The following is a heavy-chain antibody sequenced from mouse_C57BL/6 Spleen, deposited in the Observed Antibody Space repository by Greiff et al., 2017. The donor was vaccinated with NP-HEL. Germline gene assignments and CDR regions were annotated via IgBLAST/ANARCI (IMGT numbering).Heavy chain of an antibody. CDR1: GYAFSSYW. V-gene: IGHV1-80*01. CDR2: IYPGDGDT. D-gene: IGHD3-1*01. J-gene: IGHJ2*01. CDR3: AREEVSGWYFDY. Sequence: VQLQQSGAELVKPGASVKISCKASGYAFSSYWMNWVKQRPGKGLEWIGQIYPGDGDTNYNGKFKGKATLTADKSSSTAYMQLSSLTSEDSAVYFCAREEVSGWYFDYWGQGTTLTVSS.